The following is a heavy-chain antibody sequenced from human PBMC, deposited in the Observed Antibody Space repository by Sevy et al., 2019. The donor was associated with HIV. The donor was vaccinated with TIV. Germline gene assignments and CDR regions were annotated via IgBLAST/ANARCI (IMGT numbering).Heavy chain of an antibody. CDR2: ISYDGSNK. J-gene: IGHJ6*02. V-gene: IGHV3-30*04. Sequence: GGSLRLSCAASGFTFSSYAMHWVRQAPGKGLEWVAVISYDGSNKYYADSVKGRFTISRDNSKNTLFLQMNSLRAEDTAVYYCARDWRYSSSWYRGFYYYGMDVWGQGTTVTVSS. D-gene: IGHD6-13*01. CDR3: ARDWRYSSSWYRGFYYYGMDV. CDR1: GFTFSSYA.